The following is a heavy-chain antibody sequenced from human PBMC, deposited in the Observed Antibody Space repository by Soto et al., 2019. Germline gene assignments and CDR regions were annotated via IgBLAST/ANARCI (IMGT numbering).Heavy chain of an antibody. D-gene: IGHD6-13*01. Sequence: PGGSLRLSCAASGFTFSSYWMHWVRQAPGKGLVWVSRINSDGSSTSYADSVKGRFTISRDNAKNTLYLQMNSLRAEDTAVYYCARAEVGIAADDWGQGTLVTVSS. CDR3: ARAEVGIAADD. CDR2: INSDGSST. V-gene: IGHV3-74*01. CDR1: GFTFSSYW. J-gene: IGHJ4*02.